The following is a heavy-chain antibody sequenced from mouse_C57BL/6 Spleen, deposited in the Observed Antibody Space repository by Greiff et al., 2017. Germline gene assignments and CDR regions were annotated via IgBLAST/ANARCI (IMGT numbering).Heavy chain of an antibody. D-gene: IGHD1-1*01. CDR2: IHPSDSDT. V-gene: IGHV1-74*01. CDR3: AIYGTVNAMDY. CDR1: GYTFTSSW. Sequence: QVQLQQPGAELVKPGASVKVSCKASGYTFTSSWMHWVKQRPGQGLEWIGRIHPSDSDTNYNQKFKGKATLTVDKSSSHAYMPLSRPTSEDSAVYYSAIYGTVNAMDYWGQGTSVTVSS. J-gene: IGHJ4*01.